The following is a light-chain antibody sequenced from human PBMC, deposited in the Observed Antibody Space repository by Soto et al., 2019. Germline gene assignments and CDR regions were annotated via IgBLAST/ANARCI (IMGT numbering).Light chain of an antibody. CDR2: GVS. Sequence: ETVMTQSPDTLSVSPGDGATLSCRASQSLNGNLAWYQQKPGQAPRLLIYGVSTRATGIPARFSGSGSGTEFNLTISSLKSEDFAVYYCQQYNSWRTFGQGTKVEIK. V-gene: IGKV3-15*01. CDR3: QQYNSWRT. CDR1: QSLNGN. J-gene: IGKJ1*01.